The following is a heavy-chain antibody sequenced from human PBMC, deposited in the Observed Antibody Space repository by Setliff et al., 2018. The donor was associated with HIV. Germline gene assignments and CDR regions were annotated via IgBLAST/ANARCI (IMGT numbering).Heavy chain of an antibody. CDR2: IYTSGST. D-gene: IGHD3-10*01. V-gene: IGHV4-4*09. CDR3: ARVGASGVPSTMDYYYYMDV. J-gene: IGHJ6*03. Sequence: PSETLSLTCTVSGGSISTYYWTWIRQPPGKGLEWIGYIYTSGSTSYNPSLKSRLTIALDTSKNQFSLKLRSVTAADTAVYYCARVGASGVPSTMDYYYYMDVWGKGTTVTVSS. CDR1: GGSISTYY.